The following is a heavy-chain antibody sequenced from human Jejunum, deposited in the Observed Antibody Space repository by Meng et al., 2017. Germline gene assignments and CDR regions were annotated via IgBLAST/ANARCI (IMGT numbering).Heavy chain of an antibody. Sequence: GSLRLSCAVFGGSISTTSYYWAWIRQPPGKGLEWVGTMYFSGRAYYNPSLEGRVTISADTSMTQFSLKVSSVTAADTAVYYCARDSFNLNDAFDIWGQGTTVTVSS. CDR3: ARDSFNLNDAFDI. CDR2: MYFSGRA. J-gene: IGHJ3*02. CDR1: GGSISTTSYY. D-gene: IGHD1-1*01. V-gene: IGHV4-39*07.